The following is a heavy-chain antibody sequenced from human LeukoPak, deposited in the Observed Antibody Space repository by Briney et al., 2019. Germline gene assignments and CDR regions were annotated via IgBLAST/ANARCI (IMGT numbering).Heavy chain of an antibody. V-gene: IGHV3-73*01. J-gene: IGHJ6*02. CDR3: TRLRHSNTDYYYYYGMDV. CDR2: IRSTTDT. Sequence: GGSLRLSCEASGFTFSGSAMNWVRQASGKGLEWVGRIRSTTDTAYAASVKGRFTISRDDSKNTAYLQMNSLKTEDTAVYYCTRLRHSNTDYYYYYGMDVWGQGTTVTVSS. CDR1: GFTFSGSA. D-gene: IGHD2/OR15-2a*01.